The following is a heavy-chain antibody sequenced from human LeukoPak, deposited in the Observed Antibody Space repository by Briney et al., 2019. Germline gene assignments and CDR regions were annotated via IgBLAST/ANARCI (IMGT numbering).Heavy chain of an antibody. V-gene: IGHV1-2*02. CDR1: GYTFTGYY. D-gene: IGHD3-10*01. J-gene: IGHJ4*02. CDR3: AREGYYGSGSYGY. Sequence: ASVKVSCKASGYTFTGYYMHWVRQAPGQGLEWMGWINPNSGGTNYAQKFQGRVTMTRDTSISTAYMELSRLRSDDTAVYYCAREGYYGSGSYGYWGQGTLVTVSS. CDR2: INPNSGGT.